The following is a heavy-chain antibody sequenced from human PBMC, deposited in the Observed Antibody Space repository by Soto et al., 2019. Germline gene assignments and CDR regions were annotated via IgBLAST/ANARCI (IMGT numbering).Heavy chain of an antibody. J-gene: IGHJ4*02. Sequence: SETLSLTCTVSGVSLSSGDYYWSWIRQPQGKGLEWIGYIYYSGSTYYNPSLKSRVTISVDTSKNQFSLKLSSVTAADTAVYYCASTIFGVVIPSPYFDYWGQGTLVIVSS. CDR3: ASTIFGVVIPSPYFDY. CDR1: GVSLSSGDYY. CDR2: IYYSGST. V-gene: IGHV4-30-4*01. D-gene: IGHD3-3*01.